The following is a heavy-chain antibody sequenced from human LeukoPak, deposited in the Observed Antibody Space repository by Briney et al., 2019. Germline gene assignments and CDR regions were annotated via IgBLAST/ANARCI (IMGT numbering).Heavy chain of an antibody. CDR3: ARDREDILTGHDY. CDR1: GYTFIGYY. Sequence: ASVKVSCKASGYTFIGYYMHWVRQAPGQGLEWMGWINPNNGGTNYAQKFQGRVTMTRDTSISTAYMELSRLRSDDTAVYYCARDREDILTGHDYWGQGTLVTVSS. CDR2: INPNNGGT. D-gene: IGHD3-9*01. J-gene: IGHJ4*02. V-gene: IGHV1-2*02.